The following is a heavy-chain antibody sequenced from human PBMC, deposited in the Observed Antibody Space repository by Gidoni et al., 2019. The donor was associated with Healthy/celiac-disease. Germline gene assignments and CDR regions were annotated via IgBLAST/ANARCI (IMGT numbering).Heavy chain of an antibody. Sequence: EVQLVEAGGGLVKPGGSLRLSCAASGVTFSRYSLNWVRQAPGKGLEWVSSISSSSSYIYYADSVKGRFTIARDNAKNSLYLQMNSLRAEDTAVYYCARALDYGDYQEQEFYFDYWGQGTLVTVSS. CDR1: GVTFSRYS. D-gene: IGHD4-17*01. CDR3: ARALDYGDYQEQEFYFDY. J-gene: IGHJ4*02. V-gene: IGHV3-21*01. CDR2: ISSSSSYI.